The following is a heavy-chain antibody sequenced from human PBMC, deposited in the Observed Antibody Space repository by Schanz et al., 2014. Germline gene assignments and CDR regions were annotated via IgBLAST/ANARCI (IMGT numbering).Heavy chain of an antibody. CDR1: GFTFSDYG. CDR3: AKAYSSGWYDLDY. V-gene: IGHV3-30*18. D-gene: IGHD6-19*01. J-gene: IGHJ4*02. CDR2: ISYDGTNK. Sequence: QVQLVESGGGVVQPGRSLRLSCAASGFTFSDYGMHWVRQAPDKGLEWVAVISYDGTNKYYADSVKGRFTISRDNSKNTVYLQMNSLRTEDTAVYYCAKAYSSGWYDLDYWGQGTLVTVSS.